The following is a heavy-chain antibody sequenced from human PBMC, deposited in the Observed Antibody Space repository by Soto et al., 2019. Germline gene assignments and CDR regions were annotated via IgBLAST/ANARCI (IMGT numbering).Heavy chain of an antibody. CDR2: IYYSGST. J-gene: IGHJ4*02. Sequence: SETLSLTCTVSGGSISSGDYYWSWIRQPPGKGLEWIGYIYYSGSTYYNPSLKSRVTISVDTSKNQFSLKLSSVTAADTAVYYCARWYYDFWSGYSTLDYWGQGTLVTVSS. CDR1: GGSISSGDYY. V-gene: IGHV4-30-4*01. CDR3: ARWYYDFWSGYSTLDY. D-gene: IGHD3-3*01.